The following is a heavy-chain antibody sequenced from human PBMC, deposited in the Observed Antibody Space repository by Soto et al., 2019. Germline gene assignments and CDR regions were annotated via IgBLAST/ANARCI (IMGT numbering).Heavy chain of an antibody. Sequence: GGSLRLSCAVSGLTFSSYAMNWVRQAPGKGLEWVSGISDSGGSTYYADSVKGRFTISRDNSKNTLYLQMNSLRAEDTAVYYCEKNPFSGTNWGQGTLVTVSS. CDR1: GLTFSSYA. CDR2: ISDSGGST. J-gene: IGHJ1*01. V-gene: IGHV3-23*01. CDR3: EKNPFSGTN. D-gene: IGHD1-1*01.